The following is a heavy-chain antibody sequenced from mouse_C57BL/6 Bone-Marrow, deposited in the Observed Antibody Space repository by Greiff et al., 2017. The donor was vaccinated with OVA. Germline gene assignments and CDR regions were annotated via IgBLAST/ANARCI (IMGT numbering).Heavy chain of an antibody. V-gene: IGHV1-64*01. CDR3: ARGSNYVAWFAY. CDR1: GYTFTSYW. D-gene: IGHD2-5*01. CDR2: IHPNSGST. Sequence: QVQLQQSGAELVKPGASVKLSCKASGYTFTSYWMHWVKQRPGQGLEWIGMIHPNSGSTNYNEKFKSKATLTVDKSSSTAYMQLSSLTSEDSAVYYCARGSNYVAWFAYWGQGTLVTVSA. J-gene: IGHJ3*01.